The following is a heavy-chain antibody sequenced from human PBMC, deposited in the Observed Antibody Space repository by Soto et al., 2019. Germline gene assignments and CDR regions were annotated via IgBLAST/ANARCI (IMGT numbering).Heavy chain of an antibody. Sequence: QINLIESGPTLVKPTQTLTLTCTFSGFSLSTSGAAVGWVRQPPGRSLEWLALIYWDGDKRYNASLGNRLTITKDTSMNQVVLTLTNHDPADTATYYCAHRATMTIFGLIIDNGIWFDPWGQGTRVIVSS. CDR2: IYWDGDK. V-gene: IGHV2-5*02. CDR3: AHRATMTIFGLIIDNGIWFDP. D-gene: IGHD3-3*01. J-gene: IGHJ5*02. CDR1: GFSLSTSGAA.